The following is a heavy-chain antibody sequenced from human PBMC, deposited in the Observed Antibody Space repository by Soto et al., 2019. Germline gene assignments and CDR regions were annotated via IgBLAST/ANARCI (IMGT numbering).Heavy chain of an antibody. J-gene: IGHJ4*02. CDR3: ARQQSSSSSPPRYYFDS. D-gene: IGHD6-6*01. CDR1: GGSISSSYSY. V-gene: IGHV4-39*01. CDR2: MYYSGST. Sequence: PSETLSLTCTVSGGSISSSYSYWGWIRQPPGKGLEWIGSMYYSGSTYYSPSLKNRVTLSVATSKNQFSLKLSSVTAADTAVYFCARQQSSSSSPPRYYFDSWGQGTLVTVSS.